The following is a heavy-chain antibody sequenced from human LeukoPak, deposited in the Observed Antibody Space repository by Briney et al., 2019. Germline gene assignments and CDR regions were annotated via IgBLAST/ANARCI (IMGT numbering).Heavy chain of an antibody. CDR2: ITRSNSYI. J-gene: IGHJ2*01. V-gene: IGHV3-21*01. D-gene: IGHD3-22*01. CDR1: GFTFSNYN. Sequence: SGGSLRLSCAASGFTFSNYNMNWVRQAPGKGLEWVSTITRSNSYIYYADSVRGRFTISRDNAKNSLYLQMSSLRAEDTAVYYCARDGTTMILNLWGRGTLVTVSS. CDR3: ARDGTTMILNL.